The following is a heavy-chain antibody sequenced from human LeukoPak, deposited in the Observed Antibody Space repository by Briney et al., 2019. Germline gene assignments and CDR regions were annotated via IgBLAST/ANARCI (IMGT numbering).Heavy chain of an antibody. V-gene: IGHV4-34*01. Sequence: SETLSLTCAVYGGSFSGYYWSWIRRPPGKGLEWIWEINHSGSTNYNPSLKSRVTISVDTSKNQFSLKLSSVTAADTAVYYCARGPTYGSGSYVEYFQHWGQGTLVTVSS. CDR3: ARGPTYGSGSYVEYFQH. D-gene: IGHD3-10*01. J-gene: IGHJ1*01. CDR2: INHSGST. CDR1: GGSFSGYY.